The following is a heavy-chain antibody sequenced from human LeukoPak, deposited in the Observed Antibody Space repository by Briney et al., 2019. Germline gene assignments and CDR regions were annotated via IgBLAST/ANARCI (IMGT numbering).Heavy chain of an antibody. Sequence: GGSLRLSCAASGFTSSSYSMNWVRQAPGKGLEWVSSVSSSSSYIYYADSVKGRFTISRDNAKNSLYLQMNSLRAEDTAVYYCARGIVVVPAGAFDIWGQGTMVTVSS. CDR2: VSSSSSYI. J-gene: IGHJ3*02. D-gene: IGHD2-2*01. CDR3: ARGIVVVPAGAFDI. V-gene: IGHV3-21*01. CDR1: GFTSSSYS.